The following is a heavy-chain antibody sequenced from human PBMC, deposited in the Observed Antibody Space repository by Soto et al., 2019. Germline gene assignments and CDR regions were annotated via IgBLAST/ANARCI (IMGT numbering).Heavy chain of an antibody. CDR2: IYYSGST. CDR1: GGSISSYY. Sequence: PSETLSLTCTVSGGSISSYYWSWIRQPPGKGLEWIGYIYYSGSTNYNPSLKSRVTISVDTSKNQFSLKLSSVTAADTAVYYCARREAASPGGFDYWGQGTLVTVSS. V-gene: IGHV4-59*08. D-gene: IGHD6-6*01. CDR3: ARREAASPGGFDY. J-gene: IGHJ4*02.